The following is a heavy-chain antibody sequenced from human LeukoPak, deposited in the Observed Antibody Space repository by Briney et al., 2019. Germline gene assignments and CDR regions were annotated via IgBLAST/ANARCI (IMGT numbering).Heavy chain of an antibody. D-gene: IGHD6-13*01. CDR1: GFTFSSYS. J-gene: IGHJ4*02. CDR2: ISTSSSTI. CDR3: ARDSTLAADYDY. Sequence: PGGSLRLYCAASGFTFSSYSMNWVRQAPGRGLEWVSYISTSSSTIYYADSVKGRFTISRDNAKNSLYLQMNSLRAEDTAVYFCARDSTLAADYDYWGQGTLVTVSS. V-gene: IGHV3-48*01.